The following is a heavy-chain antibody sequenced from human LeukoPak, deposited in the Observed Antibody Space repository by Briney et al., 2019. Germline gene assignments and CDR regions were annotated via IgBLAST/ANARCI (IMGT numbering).Heavy chain of an antibody. D-gene: IGHD6-19*01. J-gene: IGHJ4*02. Sequence: PGGSLRLSCAASGFTVSNNYMSWVRQAPGKGLEWVSAISGSGGSTYYADSVKGRFTISRDNSKNTLYLQMNSLRAEDTAVYYCAKEVKAVAGLPFDYWGQGTLVTVSS. CDR2: ISGSGGST. CDR1: GFTVSNNY. V-gene: IGHV3-23*01. CDR3: AKEVKAVAGLPFDY.